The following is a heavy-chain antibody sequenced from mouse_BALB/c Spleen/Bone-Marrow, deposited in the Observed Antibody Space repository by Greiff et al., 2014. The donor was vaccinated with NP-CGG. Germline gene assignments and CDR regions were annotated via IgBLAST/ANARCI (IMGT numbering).Heavy chain of an antibody. D-gene: IGHD2-14*01. J-gene: IGHJ3*01. CDR1: GYTFTTHD. CDR2: IFPGGGTT. V-gene: IGHV1S56*01. CDR3: ARNYRYAWFVY. Sequence: QVQLQQSGAELVKPGASVKLSCKASGYTFTTHDINWVRQRPEQGLEWIGWIFPGGGTTKYNEKFKGEATLTTDKSSSTAYMQFSRLTSEDSAVYFCARNYRYAWFVYWGQGTLVTVSA.